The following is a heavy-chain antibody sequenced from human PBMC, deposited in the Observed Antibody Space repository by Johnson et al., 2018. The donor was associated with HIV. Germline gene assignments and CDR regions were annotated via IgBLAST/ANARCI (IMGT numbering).Heavy chain of an antibody. V-gene: IGHV3-9*01. CDR3: ARLRGAFDI. Sequence: VQLVESGGGLVQPGRSLRLSCAASGFTFDDYAMHWVRQAPGKGLEWVSGISWNSGSIGYADSVKGRFTISRDNSKNTLYLQINSRRAEDTAVYYCARLRGAFDIWGQGTMVTVSS. CDR2: ISWNSGSI. CDR1: GFTFDDYA. J-gene: IGHJ3*02.